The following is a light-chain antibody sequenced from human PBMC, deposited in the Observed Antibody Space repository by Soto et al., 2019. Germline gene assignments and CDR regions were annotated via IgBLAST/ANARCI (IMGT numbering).Light chain of an antibody. CDR3: QQRSNWLT. J-gene: IGKJ4*01. V-gene: IGKV3-11*01. Sequence: EIVLTQSPATLSLSPGERATLSCRASQSVSSYLAWYQQKPGQAPRLLIYDASNRATGIPARFSSSGSGTDFTLTISSLEAEDFAVYYCQQRSNWLTFGGGTKVEIK. CDR2: DAS. CDR1: QSVSSY.